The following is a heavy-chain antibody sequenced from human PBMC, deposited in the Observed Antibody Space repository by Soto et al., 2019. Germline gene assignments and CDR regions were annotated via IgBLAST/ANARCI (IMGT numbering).Heavy chain of an antibody. CDR3: AREAIEVLPGAVDTYHFYGLDV. Sequence: QVQLVQSGAEVKKPGSSVKVSCKASGGTFTKYGISWVRQAPGQGLEWMGGIIPMSGTPNYAQKFQGRVAMPGDESTSTGYMEFTSLTSEDTAVYYFAREAIEVLPGAVDTYHFYGLDVCGQGTTVTVSS. CDR1: GGTFTKYG. V-gene: IGHV1-69*01. CDR2: IIPMSGTP. D-gene: IGHD3-22*01. J-gene: IGHJ6*02.